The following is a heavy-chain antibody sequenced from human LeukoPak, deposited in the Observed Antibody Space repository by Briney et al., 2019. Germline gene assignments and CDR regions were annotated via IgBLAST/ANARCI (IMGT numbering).Heavy chain of an antibody. V-gene: IGHV4-59*01. Sequence: SETLSLTCTVSHGSISSNYWSWIRQPPGKGLEWIAYVYYSGSTNYNPSLKSRVTISVDTSKSQFSLKLRSVTAADTAVYYCARGLFCGGDCYPDAFDIWGPGTMVTVSS. J-gene: IGHJ3*02. CDR2: VYYSGST. CDR1: HGSISSNY. CDR3: ARGLFCGGDCYPDAFDI. D-gene: IGHD2-21*02.